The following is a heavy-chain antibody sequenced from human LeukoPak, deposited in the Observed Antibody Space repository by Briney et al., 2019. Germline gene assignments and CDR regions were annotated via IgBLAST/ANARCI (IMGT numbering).Heavy chain of an antibody. D-gene: IGHD6-19*01. CDR1: GFTFSNYW. Sequence: AGGSLRLSCAASGFTFSNYWRNWVRQAPGKGLEWVANIKEDGSEKNYVDSVKGRFTISRDNAKNSLYLQMSSLRAEDTAVYYCARDPLIAVAGIYFDYWGQGTLVTVSS. V-gene: IGHV3-7*05. CDR2: IKEDGSEK. J-gene: IGHJ4*02. CDR3: ARDPLIAVAGIYFDY.